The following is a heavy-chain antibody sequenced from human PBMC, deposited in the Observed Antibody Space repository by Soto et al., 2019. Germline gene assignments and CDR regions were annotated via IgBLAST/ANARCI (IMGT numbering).Heavy chain of an antibody. D-gene: IGHD3-10*01. CDR2: IYWDDDK. Sequence: QITLKESGPTLVKPTQTLTLTCTFSGFSLSTSGVGVGWIRQPPGKALEWLALIYWDDDKRYSPSLKSRLTITKVTSKNQVVLTMTNMDPVDTATYYCAHSGYYYGSGRSYYGMDVWGQGTTVTVSS. CDR1: GFSLSTSGVG. CDR3: AHSGYYYGSGRSYYGMDV. V-gene: IGHV2-5*02. J-gene: IGHJ6*02.